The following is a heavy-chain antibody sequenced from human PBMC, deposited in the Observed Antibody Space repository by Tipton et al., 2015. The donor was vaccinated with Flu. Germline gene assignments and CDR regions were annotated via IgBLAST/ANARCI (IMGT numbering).Heavy chain of an antibody. J-gene: IGHJ5*01. CDR2: VGHAGTT. CDR3: ARRDSSNYVLEPKNWFDS. CDR1: GDSLRSDYL. D-gene: IGHD4-11*01. V-gene: IGHV4-38-2*01. Sequence: LRLSCSVSGDSLRSDYLWAWIRQPPGKGLEWIGNVGHAGTTYYNPSLKSRVAILLDTLKNQFSLKLSSVTAADTAVYFCARRDSSNYVLEPKNWFDSWGQGALVTVSS.